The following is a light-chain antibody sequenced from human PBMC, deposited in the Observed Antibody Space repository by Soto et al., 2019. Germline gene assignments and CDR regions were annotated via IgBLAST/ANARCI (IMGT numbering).Light chain of an antibody. Sequence: DIQMTQSTSTLSGSVGDRVTITCRASQSISSWLAWYQQKPGKAPKLLIYKASTLKSGVPSRFSGSGSGTEFTPTISSLQPDDFATYYCQHYNSYSEAFGQGTKVDIK. J-gene: IGKJ1*01. V-gene: IGKV1-5*03. CDR1: QSISSW. CDR2: KAS. CDR3: QHYNSYSEA.